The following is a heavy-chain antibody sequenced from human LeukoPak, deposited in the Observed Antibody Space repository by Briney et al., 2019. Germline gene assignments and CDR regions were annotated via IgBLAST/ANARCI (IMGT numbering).Heavy chain of an antibody. CDR2: IYSSVT. CDR1: GFTISSNS. CDR3: ANLPGATMIVDAFDI. D-gene: IGHD3-22*01. Sequence: PGGSLRLSCTVSGFTISSNSMSWVRQAPGKGLEWVSFIYSSVTHYSDSVKGRFTISRDNSKNTLYLQMNSLRAEDTAVYYCANLPGATMIVDAFDIWGQGTMVTVSS. J-gene: IGHJ3*02. V-gene: IGHV3-53*01.